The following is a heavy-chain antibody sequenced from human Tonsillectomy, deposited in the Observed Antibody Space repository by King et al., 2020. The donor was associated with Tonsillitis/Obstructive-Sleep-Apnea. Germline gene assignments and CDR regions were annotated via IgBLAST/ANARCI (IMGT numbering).Heavy chain of an antibody. J-gene: IGHJ6*03. D-gene: IGHD2-2*01. V-gene: IGHV5-51*01. CDR3: ARRGVVVVPAAQDYYYYMDV. Sequence: VQLVESGAEVKKPGESLKISCTGSGYSFTSYWIGWVRQMPGKGLEWMGIIYPGDSDTRYSPSFQGQVTISADTSISTAYLQWSSLKASDTAMYYCARRGVVVVPAAQDYYYYMDVWGKGTTVTVSS. CDR2: IYPGDSDT. CDR1: GYSFTSYW.